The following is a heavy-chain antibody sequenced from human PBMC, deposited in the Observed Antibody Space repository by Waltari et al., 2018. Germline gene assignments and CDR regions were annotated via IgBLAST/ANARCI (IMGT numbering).Heavy chain of an antibody. CDR3: ARDGWKWFDP. D-gene: IGHD1-1*01. CDR2: ISYDGSNK. V-gene: IGHV3-30-3*01. J-gene: IGHJ5*02. Sequence: QVPLVGSGGGVGQPGRSLRLSWAAPGFPFSSYAMPWVRQAPGKGLEWVAVISYDGSNKYYADSVKGRFTISRDNSKNTLYLQMNSLRAEDTAVYYCARDGWKWFDPWGQGTLVTVSS. CDR1: GFPFSSYA.